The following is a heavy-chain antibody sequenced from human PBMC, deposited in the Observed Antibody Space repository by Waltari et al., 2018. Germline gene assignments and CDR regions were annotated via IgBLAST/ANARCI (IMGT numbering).Heavy chain of an antibody. CDR1: GFTFSSYS. CDR2: ISSSSSTI. V-gene: IGHV3-48*01. Sequence: EVQLVESGGGLVQPGGSLRLSCAAFGFTFSSYSMNGVSQAPGKGLEWVSYISSSSSTIYYADSVKGRFTISRDNAKNSLYLQMNSLRAEDTAVYYCARPSPPIAAAGYWGQGTLVTVSS. D-gene: IGHD6-13*01. J-gene: IGHJ4*02. CDR3: ARPSPPIAAAGY.